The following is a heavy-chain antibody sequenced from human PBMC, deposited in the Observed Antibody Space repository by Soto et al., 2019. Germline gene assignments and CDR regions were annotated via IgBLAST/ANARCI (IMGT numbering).Heavy chain of an antibody. CDR3: ARMGVATIKRDYDFDY. D-gene: IGHD5-12*01. J-gene: IGHJ4*02. V-gene: IGHV3-64*01. Sequence: EVQLVESGGGLVQPGGSLRLSCAASGFTFSSYAMHWVRQAPGKGLEYVSAISSNGGSTYYANSVKGRFTISRDNSKNTLYLQMGSLRAEDMAVYYCARMGVATIKRDYDFDYWGQGTLVTVSS. CDR1: GFTFSSYA. CDR2: ISSNGGST.